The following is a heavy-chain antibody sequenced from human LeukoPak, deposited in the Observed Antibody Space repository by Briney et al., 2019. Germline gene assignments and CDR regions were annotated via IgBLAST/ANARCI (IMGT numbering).Heavy chain of an antibody. J-gene: IGHJ4*02. CDR1: GFTFSSYA. V-gene: IGHV3-23*01. Sequence: GGSLRLSCAASGFTFSSYAMSWVRQAPGKGLEWVSAISGGGGNTYHADSVKGRFTLSRDNSKNTLYLQMNSLRAEDTAVYYCANLGFSYGLDNWGQGTLVTVSS. D-gene: IGHD5-18*01. CDR2: ISGGGGNT. CDR3: ANLGFSYGLDN.